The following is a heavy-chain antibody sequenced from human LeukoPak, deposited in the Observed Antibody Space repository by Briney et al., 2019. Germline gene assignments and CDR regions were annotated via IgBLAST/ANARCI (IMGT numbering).Heavy chain of an antibody. CDR3: ARGGRAVAGSDFDY. CDR1: GDSVSSNSAA. D-gene: IGHD6-19*01. Sequence: SQTLSLTCAISGDSVSSNSAAWNWIRQSPSRGLEWLGRTNYRSTWYNDYAVSVKSRIIINPDTSKNQFSLQLNSVTPEDTAVYYCARGGRAVAGSDFDYWGQGTLVTVSS. V-gene: IGHV6-1*01. CDR2: TNYRSTWYN. J-gene: IGHJ4*02.